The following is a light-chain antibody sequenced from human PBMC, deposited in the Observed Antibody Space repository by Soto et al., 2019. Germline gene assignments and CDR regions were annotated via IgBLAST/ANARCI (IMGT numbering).Light chain of an antibody. V-gene: IGKV3-15*01. CDR2: GAF. Sequence: ETVLTQSPATLSLSPGERATLSCRASQSVSSNLAWYQQKPGQVPSLLIYGAFTRATGIPARFSGTGSGTEFTLTISSLQSEDFALYYCQQYNDWPLTFGQGTKVDIK. J-gene: IGKJ1*01. CDR3: QQYNDWPLT. CDR1: QSVSSN.